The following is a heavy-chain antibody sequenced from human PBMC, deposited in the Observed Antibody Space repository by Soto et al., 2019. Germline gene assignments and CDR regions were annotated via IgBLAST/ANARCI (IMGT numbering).Heavy chain of an antibody. V-gene: IGHV1-69*15. CDR3: ASEVGSTWYVRFPP. D-gene: IGHD6-13*01. J-gene: IGHJ5*02. Sequence: QVQLVQSGAEVKKPGSSVKVSCKASGGTFSSYAISWVRQAPGQGIEWMRRIIPIFNTTNYSQKFQGRVTVTANESTSTALMELSSMRSEGTAVYNCASEVGSTWYVRFPPLGPGTLVIVTS. CDR2: IIPIFNTT. CDR1: GGTFSSYA.